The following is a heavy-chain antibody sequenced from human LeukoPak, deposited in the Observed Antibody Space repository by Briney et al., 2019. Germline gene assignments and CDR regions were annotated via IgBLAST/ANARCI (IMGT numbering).Heavy chain of an antibody. Sequence: SVKVSCKASGGTFSSYAISWVRQAPGQGLEWMGGIIPIFGTANYAQKFQGRVTITTDESTSTAYMELSSLRSEDTAVYYCARSDIVVVPAARSGFGYWGQGTLVTVSS. CDR3: ARSDIVVVPAARSGFGY. CDR2: IIPIFGTA. J-gene: IGHJ4*02. V-gene: IGHV1-69*05. CDR1: GGTFSSYA. D-gene: IGHD2-2*01.